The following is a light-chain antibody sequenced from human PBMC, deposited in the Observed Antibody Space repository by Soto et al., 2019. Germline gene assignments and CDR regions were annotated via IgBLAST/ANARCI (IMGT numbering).Light chain of an antibody. Sequence: QSALTQPASVSGSPGQSITISCTGTSSDVGGYDYVSWYQQHPGEAPKLMIYEVNNRPSGVSNRFSGSKSGNTGNTASLTISGLQAEDEADYYCCSYAGSYTHVFGSGTKLTVL. CDR2: EVN. CDR3: CSYAGSYTHV. J-gene: IGLJ1*01. CDR1: SSDVGGYDY. V-gene: IGLV2-14*01.